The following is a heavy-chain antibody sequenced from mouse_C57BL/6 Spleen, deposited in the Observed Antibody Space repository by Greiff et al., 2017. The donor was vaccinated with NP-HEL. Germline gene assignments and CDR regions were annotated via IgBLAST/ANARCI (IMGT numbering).Heavy chain of an antibody. CDR3: ARGVSYYDYDGGYYFDY. V-gene: IGHV1-69*01. CDR1: GYTFTSYW. J-gene: IGHJ2*01. CDR2: IDPSDSYT. Sequence: QVQLKQPGAELVMPGASVKLSCKASGYTFTSYWMHWVKQRPGQGLEWIGEIDPSDSYTNYNQKFKGKSTLTVDKSSSTAYMQLSSLTSEDSAVYYCARGVSYYDYDGGYYFDYWGQGTTLTVSS. D-gene: IGHD2-4*01.